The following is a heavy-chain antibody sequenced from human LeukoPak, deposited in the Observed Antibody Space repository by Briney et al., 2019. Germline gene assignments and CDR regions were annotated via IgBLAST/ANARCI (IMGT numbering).Heavy chain of an antibody. V-gene: IGHV3-30*01. J-gene: IGHJ4*02. Sequence: GRSLRLSCAASGFTFSSYAMHWVRQAPGKGREGVAVISYDGSNKYYADSVKGRFTISRDNSKNTLYLQMNSLRAEDTAVYYCARVPVPESERYYFDYWGQGTLVTVSS. CDR2: ISYDGSNK. D-gene: IGHD2-2*01. CDR3: ARVPVPESERYYFDY. CDR1: GFTFSSYA.